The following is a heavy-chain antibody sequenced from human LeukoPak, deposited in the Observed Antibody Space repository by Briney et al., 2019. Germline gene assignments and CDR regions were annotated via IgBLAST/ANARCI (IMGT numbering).Heavy chain of an antibody. CDR3: ARGGYRYSSSWDYYYYMDV. D-gene: IGHD6-13*01. Sequence: SVKVSCKASGGTFSSYAISWVRQAPGQGLEWMGGIIPIFGTANYAQKFQGRVTITADESTSTAYMELSSLRSEDTAVYYCARGGYRYSSSWDYYYYMDVWGKGTTVTVSS. J-gene: IGHJ6*03. CDR2: IIPIFGTA. V-gene: IGHV1-69*13. CDR1: GGTFSSYA.